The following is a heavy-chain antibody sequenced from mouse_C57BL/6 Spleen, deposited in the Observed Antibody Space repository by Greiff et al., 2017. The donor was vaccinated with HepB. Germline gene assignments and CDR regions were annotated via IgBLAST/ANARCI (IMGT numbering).Heavy chain of an antibody. CDR1: GFTFSSYA. D-gene: IGHD1-1*01. V-gene: IGHV5-4*01. CDR2: ISDGGSYT. Sequence: DVMLVESGGGLVKPGGSLKLSCAASGFTFSSYAMSWVRQTPEKRLEWVATISDGGSYTYYPDNVKGRFTISRDNAKNNLYLQMSHLKSEDTAMYYCAREYYGSRTGAMDYWGQGTSVTVSS. J-gene: IGHJ4*01. CDR3: AREYYGSRTGAMDY.